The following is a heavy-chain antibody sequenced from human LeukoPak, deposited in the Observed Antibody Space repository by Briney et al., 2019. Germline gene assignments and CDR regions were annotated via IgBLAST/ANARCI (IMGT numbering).Heavy chain of an antibody. D-gene: IGHD1-26*01. CDR1: GGSISSYY. CDR3: ARMYSGTYGGIDY. Sequence: SETLSLTCTVSGGSISSYYWSWIRKPAGEGLEWIGCVYSSGSTNYNPSLKSRVTMSVDTPKNQFSLKLTSVTAADTGVYYCARMYSGTYGGIDYWGQGTLVTVSS. V-gene: IGHV4-4*07. J-gene: IGHJ4*02. CDR2: VYSSGST.